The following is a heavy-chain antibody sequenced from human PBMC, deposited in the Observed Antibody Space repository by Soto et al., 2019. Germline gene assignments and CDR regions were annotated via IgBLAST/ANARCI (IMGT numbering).Heavy chain of an antibody. J-gene: IGHJ5*02. CDR2: IYATGTT. CDR1: GACIIGFY. D-gene: IGHD1-1*01. Sequence: SDTLSLTCNGSGACIIGFYWSWIRKSAGKGLEWIGRIYATGTTDYNPSLKSRVMMSVDTSKKQFSLKLRSVTAADTAVYYCVRDGTKTLRDWFDPWGQGISVPVSS. CDR3: VRDGTKTLRDWFDP. V-gene: IGHV4-4*07.